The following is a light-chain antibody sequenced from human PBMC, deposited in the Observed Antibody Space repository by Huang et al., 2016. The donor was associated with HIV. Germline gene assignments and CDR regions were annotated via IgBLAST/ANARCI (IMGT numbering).Light chain of an antibody. J-gene: IGKJ5*01. V-gene: IGKV3-15*01. CDR3: QQYNNWPFT. CDR1: QSVSSN. Sequence: EIVMTQSPATRSGSPGERATLSCRASQSVSSNFAWYQQKPGQAPRLLIYGASTRATGIPARFSGSGSGTEFTLTISSLQSEDFAVYYCQQYNNWPFTFGQGTRLEIK. CDR2: GAS.